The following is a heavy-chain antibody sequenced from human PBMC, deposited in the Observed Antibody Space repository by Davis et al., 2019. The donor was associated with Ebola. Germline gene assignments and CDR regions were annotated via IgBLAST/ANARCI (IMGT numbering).Heavy chain of an antibody. CDR1: GGSISSSSYY. V-gene: IGHV4-61*01. CDR2: IYYSGST. CDR3: ARDRSSGWYGWFDP. D-gene: IGHD6-19*01. J-gene: IGHJ5*02. Sequence: MPSETLSLTCTVSGGSISSSSYYWSWIRQPPGKGLEWIGYIYYSGSTNYNPSLKSRVTISVDTSKNQFSLKLSSVTAADTAVYYCARDRSSGWYGWFDPWGQGTLVTVSS.